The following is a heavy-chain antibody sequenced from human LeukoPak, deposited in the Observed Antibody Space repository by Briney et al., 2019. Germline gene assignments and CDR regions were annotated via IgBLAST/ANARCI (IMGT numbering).Heavy chain of an antibody. CDR1: GGSISSYY. CDR2: IYYSGST. Sequence: PSETLSLTCTVSGGSISSYYWSWIRQPPGKGLEWIGYIYYSGSTNYNPSLKSRVTISVDTSKNQFSLKLSSVTAADTAVYYCARRSNGYAHAFDIWGQGTMATVSS. D-gene: IGHD3-16*01. V-gene: IGHV4-59*01. CDR3: ARRSNGYAHAFDI. J-gene: IGHJ3*02.